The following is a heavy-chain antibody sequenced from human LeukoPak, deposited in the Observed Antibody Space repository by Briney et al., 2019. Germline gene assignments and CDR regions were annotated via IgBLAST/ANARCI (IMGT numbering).Heavy chain of an antibody. Sequence: GGSLRLPCTASGFSFGDYAMSWFRQAPGKGLEWVGFIRSKTYDGTTQYAASVKGRFTISRDDSKSIAYLQMNSLKTEDTAVYYCTRFKSTVTTLFDYWGQGTLVTVSS. CDR2: IRSKTYDGTT. J-gene: IGHJ4*02. D-gene: IGHD4-11*01. V-gene: IGHV3-49*03. CDR1: GFSFGDYA. CDR3: TRFKSTVTTLFDY.